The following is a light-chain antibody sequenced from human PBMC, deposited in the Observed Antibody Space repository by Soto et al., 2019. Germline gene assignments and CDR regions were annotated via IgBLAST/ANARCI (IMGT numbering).Light chain of an antibody. CDR3: AAWDDSPWQGV. J-gene: IGLJ2*01. CDR1: RSNLGSNV. CDR2: SNS. Sequence: QAVVTQPPSASGTPGQRVTISCSGSRSNLGSNVVNWYQQLPGAAPKLLIYSNSQRASGVPDRFSSSKSGTSASLAISGLQSEDEAHYYCAAWDDSPWQGVFGGGTKVTVL. V-gene: IGLV1-44*01.